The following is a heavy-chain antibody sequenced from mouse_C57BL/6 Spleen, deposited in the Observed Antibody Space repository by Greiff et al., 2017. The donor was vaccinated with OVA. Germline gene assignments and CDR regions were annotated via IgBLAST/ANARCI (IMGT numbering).Heavy chain of an antibody. V-gene: IGHV1-59*01. J-gene: IGHJ2*01. CDR2: IDPSDSYT. CDR1: GYTFTSYW. D-gene: IGHD4-1*01. CDR3: ARDWEYYFDY. Sequence: QVQLKQPGAELVRPGTSVKLSCKASGYTFTSYWMHWVKQRPGQGLEWIGVIDPSDSYTNYNQKFKGKATLTVDTSSSTAYMQLSSLTSEDSAVYYCARDWEYYFDYWGQGTTLTVSS.